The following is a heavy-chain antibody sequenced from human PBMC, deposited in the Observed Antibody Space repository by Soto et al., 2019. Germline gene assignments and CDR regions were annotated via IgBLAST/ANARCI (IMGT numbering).Heavy chain of an antibody. J-gene: IGHJ5*02. CDR3: AREADYGSGSYFVSWFDP. CDR1: GFTFSSYA. CDR2: ISYDGSNK. V-gene: IGHV3-30-3*01. Sequence: GGSLRLSCAASGFTFSSYAMHWVRQAPGKGLEWVAVISYDGSNKYYADSVKGRFTISRDNSKNTLYLQMNSLRAEDTAVYYCAREADYGSGSYFVSWFDPWGQGTLVTVSS. D-gene: IGHD3-10*01.